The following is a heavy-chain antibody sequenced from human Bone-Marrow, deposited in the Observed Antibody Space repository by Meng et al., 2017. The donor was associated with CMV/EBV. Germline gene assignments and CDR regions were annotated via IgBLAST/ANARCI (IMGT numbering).Heavy chain of an antibody. J-gene: IGHJ6*02. CDR3: ARDPEYSGSYYYYYYGMDV. Sequence: GGPLRLSCAASGFTFSSYAMHWVRQAPGKGLEWVAVISYDGSNKYYADSVKGRFTISRDNSKNTLYLQMNSLRAEDTAVYYCARDPEYSGSYYYYYYGMDVWGQGTTVTVSS. CDR1: GFTFSSYA. V-gene: IGHV3-30*04. D-gene: IGHD1-26*01. CDR2: ISYDGSNK.